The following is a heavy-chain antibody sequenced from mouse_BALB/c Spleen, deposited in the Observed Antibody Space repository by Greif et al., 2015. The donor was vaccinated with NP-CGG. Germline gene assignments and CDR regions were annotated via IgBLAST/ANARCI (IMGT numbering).Heavy chain of an antibody. CDR2: IWRGGST. J-gene: IGHJ4*01. CDR1: GFSLTSYG. D-gene: IGHD2-4*01. CDR3: AKSNYDDAMDY. Sequence: VKLVESGPGLVQPSQSLSITCTVSGFSLTSYGVHWVRQSPGKGLEWLGVIWRGGSTDYNAALMSRLSITKDNSKSQVFFKMNSLQADDTAIYYFAKSNYDDAMDYWGQGTSVTVSS. V-gene: IGHV2-5*01.